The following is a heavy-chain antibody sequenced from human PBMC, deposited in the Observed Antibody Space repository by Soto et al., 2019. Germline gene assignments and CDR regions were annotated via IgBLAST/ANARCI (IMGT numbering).Heavy chain of an antibody. CDR3: AREDTAYGMSHLDY. J-gene: IGHJ4*02. Sequence: GSLRLSCAASGFTFSSYAMNWVRQAPGKGLEWVSTIDYTGGYSYYADSVKGRFTISRENAENSVYLQMNSLRAEDTAVYYCAREDTAYGMSHLDYWGQGILVTVSS. CDR2: IDYTGGYS. D-gene: IGHD5-12*01. V-gene: IGHV3-23*01. CDR1: GFTFSSYA.